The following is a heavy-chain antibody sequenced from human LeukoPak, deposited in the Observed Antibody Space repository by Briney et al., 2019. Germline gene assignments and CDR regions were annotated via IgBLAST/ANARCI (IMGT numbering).Heavy chain of an antibody. Sequence: GGSLRLSCAASGFTFSTYAMKWVRQAPGKGLEWVSAISSGDDSTYYADSVKGRFTISRDNSKNTLYLQMNSLRAEDTAVYYCASTYPYYYGMGVWGQGTTVTVSS. J-gene: IGHJ6*02. CDR2: ISSGDDST. V-gene: IGHV3-23*01. CDR3: ASTYPYYYGMGV. CDR1: GFTFSTYA. D-gene: IGHD2-2*02.